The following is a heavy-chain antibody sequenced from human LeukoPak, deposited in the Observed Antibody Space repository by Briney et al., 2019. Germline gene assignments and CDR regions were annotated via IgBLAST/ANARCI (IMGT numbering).Heavy chain of an antibody. V-gene: IGHV1-69*06. J-gene: IGHJ4*02. CDR2: IIPIFGTA. D-gene: IGHD4-17*01. CDR3: ARDYGARGH. Sequence: ASVKVSCKASGGTLSSYAISWVRPAPGQGLEWMGGIIPIFGTANYAQKFQGRVTITADKSTSTAYMELSSLRSEDTAVYYCARDYGARGHWGQGTLVTVSS. CDR1: GGTLSSYA.